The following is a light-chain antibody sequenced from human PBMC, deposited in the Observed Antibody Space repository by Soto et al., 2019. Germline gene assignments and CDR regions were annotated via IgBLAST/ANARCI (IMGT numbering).Light chain of an antibody. CDR3: AAWDDSLNGVV. V-gene: IGLV1-44*01. J-gene: IGLJ3*02. Sequence: QSVLTQPPSASGTPGLRVTISCSGSSSNIGSHTLNWYQHLPGTAPKLLIYSSNQRPSGVPDRFSASKSGTSASLAISGLQSEDEADYYCAAWDDSLNGVVFGGGTKLTVL. CDR1: SSNIGSHT. CDR2: SSN.